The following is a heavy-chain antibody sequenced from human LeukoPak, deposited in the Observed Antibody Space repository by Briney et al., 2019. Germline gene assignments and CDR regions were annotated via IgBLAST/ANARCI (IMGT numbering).Heavy chain of an antibody. CDR1: GFTFDDYG. Sequence: GGSVRLSCAASGFTFDDYGMSWVRQAPGKGLEWVSGINWNGGSTGYADSVKGRFTISRDNAKNSLYLQMNSLRAEDTALYYCASQNSRIDDAFDIWGQGTMVTVSS. CDR2: INWNGGST. V-gene: IGHV3-20*04. CDR3: ASQNSRIDDAFDI. J-gene: IGHJ3*02. D-gene: IGHD2-15*01.